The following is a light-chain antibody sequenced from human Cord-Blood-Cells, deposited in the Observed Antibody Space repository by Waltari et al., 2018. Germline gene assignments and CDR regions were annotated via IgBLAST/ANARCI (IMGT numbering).Light chain of an antibody. CDR3: QQSYSTLT. CDR1: QSISSY. J-gene: IGKJ4*01. V-gene: IGKV1-39*01. CDR2: AAS. Sequence: DIQMTQSPSSLSASVGDRATITCRASQSISSYLTWYQQKPGKAPKLLIYAASSLQSGVTSRFSGSGSGTDFTLTIRSLQPEEFATYYCQQSYSTLTFGGGTKVEIK.